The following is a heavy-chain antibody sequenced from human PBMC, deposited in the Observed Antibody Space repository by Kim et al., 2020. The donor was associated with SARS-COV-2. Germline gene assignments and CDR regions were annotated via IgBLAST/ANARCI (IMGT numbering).Heavy chain of an antibody. D-gene: IGHD6-13*01. J-gene: IGHJ4*02. V-gene: IGHV6-1*01. CDR3: ARTSAGTFDY. Sequence: YNDYVVSVKSRITINPDASTTQFSLQLNSVTPEDTAVYYCARTSAGTFDYWGQGTLVTVSS. CDR2: YN.